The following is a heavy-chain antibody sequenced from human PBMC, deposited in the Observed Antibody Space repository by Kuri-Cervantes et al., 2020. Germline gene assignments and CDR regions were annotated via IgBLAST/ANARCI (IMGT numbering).Heavy chain of an antibody. J-gene: IGHJ6*02. D-gene: IGHD3-22*01. Sequence: LSLTCAASGFTFSSYAMHWVRQAPGKGLEWVAVISYDGSNKYYADSVKGRFTISRDNSKNTLYLQTNSLRAEDTAVYYCARVSGYYDSSVPSRLFYYYGMDVWGQGTTVTVSS. CDR3: ARVSGYYDSSVPSRLFYYYGMDV. CDR2: ISYDGSNK. V-gene: IGHV3-30-3*01. CDR1: GFTFSSYA.